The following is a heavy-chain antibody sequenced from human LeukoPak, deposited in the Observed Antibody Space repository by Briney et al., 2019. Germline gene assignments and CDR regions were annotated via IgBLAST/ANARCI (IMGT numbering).Heavy chain of an antibody. Sequence: VASVKVSCKASGYTFTSYDINWVRQAPGQGLEWMGWMNPNSGNTGYAQKFQGRVTMTRNTSISTAYMELSSLRSEDTAVYYCARGGNDFWSGYNWFDPWGQGTLVTVSS. CDR1: GYTFTSYD. J-gene: IGHJ5*02. D-gene: IGHD3-3*01. V-gene: IGHV1-8*01. CDR3: ARGGNDFWSGYNWFDP. CDR2: MNPNSGNT.